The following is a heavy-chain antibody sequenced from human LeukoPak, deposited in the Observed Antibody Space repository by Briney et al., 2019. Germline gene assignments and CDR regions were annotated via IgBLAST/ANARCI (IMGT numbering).Heavy chain of an antibody. D-gene: IGHD3-22*01. Sequence: ASVKDSCKVSGYTLTELSMHWVRQAPGKGLEWMGGFDPEDGETIYAQKFQGRVTMTEDTSTDTAYMELSSLRSEDTAVYYCATFYDSSALSGYDYWGQGTLVTISS. CDR3: ATFYDSSALSGYDY. CDR1: GYTLTELS. V-gene: IGHV1-24*01. J-gene: IGHJ4*02. CDR2: FDPEDGET.